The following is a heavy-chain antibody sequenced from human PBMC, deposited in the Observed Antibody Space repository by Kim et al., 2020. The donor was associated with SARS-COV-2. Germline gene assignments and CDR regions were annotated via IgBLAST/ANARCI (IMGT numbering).Heavy chain of an antibody. D-gene: IGHD5-12*01. CDR3: ATPPKGWRWLQYYYFDY. J-gene: IGHJ4*02. CDR1: GYTLTELS. CDR2: FDPEDGET. Sequence: ASVKVSCKVSGYTLTELSMHWVRQAPGKGLEWMGGFDPEDGETIYAQKFQGRVTMTEDTSTDTAYMELSSLRSEDTAVYYCATPPKGWRWLQYYYFDYWGQGTLVTVSS. V-gene: IGHV1-24*01.